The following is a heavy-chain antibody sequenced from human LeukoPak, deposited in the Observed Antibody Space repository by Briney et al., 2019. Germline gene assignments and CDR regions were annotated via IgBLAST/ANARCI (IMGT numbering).Heavy chain of an antibody. Sequence: PGGSLRLSCAASGFTFSSYSMNWVRQAPGKGLEWVSSISSSSSYIYYADSVKGRFTISRDNSKNTLYLQMNSLRAEDTAVYYCARDLHGSSWYMSGYFDYWGQGTLVTVSS. CDR1: GFTFSSYS. CDR3: ARDLHGSSWYMSGYFDY. CDR2: ISSSSSYI. J-gene: IGHJ4*02. V-gene: IGHV3-21*01. D-gene: IGHD6-13*01.